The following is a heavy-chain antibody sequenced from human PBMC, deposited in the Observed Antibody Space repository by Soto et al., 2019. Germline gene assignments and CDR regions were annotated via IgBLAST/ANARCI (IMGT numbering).Heavy chain of an antibody. Sequence: GGSLRLSCAASGFTFSGSAMHWVRQASGKGPEWVGRIRSKANSYATAYAASLQGRFTISRDDSKNTLYLQMNSLKTEDTAVYYCTTDLPELADYRNYYYYGMDVWGQGTTVTVSS. V-gene: IGHV3-73*01. CDR1: GFTFSGSA. J-gene: IGHJ6*02. D-gene: IGHD3-16*01. CDR3: TTDLPELADYRNYYYYGMDV. CDR2: IRSKANSYAT.